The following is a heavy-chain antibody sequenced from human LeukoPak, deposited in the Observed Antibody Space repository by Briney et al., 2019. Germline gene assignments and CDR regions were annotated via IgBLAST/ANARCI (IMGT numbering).Heavy chain of an antibody. D-gene: IGHD4-17*01. J-gene: IGHJ4*02. CDR1: GGSISSFF. CDR2: LYSSGST. Sequence: PSETLSLTCTVSGGSISSFFWSWMRQPAGKGLEWIGRLYSSGSTNYNPSLKSRLTMSVDTSKNQFSLQLSSVTAADTAMYYCARHRYGDYYFDYWGQGTLVTVSS. V-gene: IGHV4-4*07. CDR3: ARHRYGDYYFDY.